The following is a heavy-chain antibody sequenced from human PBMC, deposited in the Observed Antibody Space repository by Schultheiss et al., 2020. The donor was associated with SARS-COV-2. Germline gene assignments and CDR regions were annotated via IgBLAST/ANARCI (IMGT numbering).Heavy chain of an antibody. CDR3: ARGGASSLPFDY. Sequence: SETLSLTCAVSGGSISSSNWWSWVRQPPGKGLEWIGEIYHSGSTNYNPSLKSRVTISVDTSKNQFSLTLRSLTAADTAVYYCARGGASSLPFDYWGQGALVTVSS. CDR2: IYHSGST. J-gene: IGHJ4*02. V-gene: IGHV4-4*02. D-gene: IGHD6-13*01. CDR1: GGSISSSNW.